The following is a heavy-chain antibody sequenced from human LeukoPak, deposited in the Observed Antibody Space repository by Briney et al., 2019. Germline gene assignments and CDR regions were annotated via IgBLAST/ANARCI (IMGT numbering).Heavy chain of an antibody. CDR2: FYTTGSI. J-gene: IGHJ4*02. Sequence: TLSLTCTVSGRSINSGSYYWNWIRQPAGKGLEWIGRFYTTGSINYNPSLKSRVTVLVDTSKNQFSLKLTSVTAADTAIYYCARDSSGYALFDYWGQGMLVTVSS. V-gene: IGHV4-61*02. CDR3: ARDSSGYALFDY. D-gene: IGHD5-12*01. CDR1: GRSINSGSYY.